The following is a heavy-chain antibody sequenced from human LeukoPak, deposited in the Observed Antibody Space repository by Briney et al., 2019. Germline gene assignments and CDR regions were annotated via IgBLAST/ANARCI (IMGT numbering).Heavy chain of an antibody. V-gene: IGHV5-51*01. D-gene: IGHD6-13*01. CDR1: GYSFTSYW. CDR3: ARSNSSSWYRGGGFGY. J-gene: IGHJ4*02. Sequence: GESLKISCKGSGYSFTSYWIGWVRQMPGKGLEWMGIIYPGDSDTRYSPSFQGQVTISADKSISTAYLQWSSLKASDTAMYYCARSNSSSWYRGGGFGYWGQGTLVTVSS. CDR2: IYPGDSDT.